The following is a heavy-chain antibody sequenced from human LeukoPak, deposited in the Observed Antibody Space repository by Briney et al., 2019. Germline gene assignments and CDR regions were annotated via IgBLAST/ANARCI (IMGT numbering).Heavy chain of an antibody. J-gene: IGHJ4*02. V-gene: IGHV3-53*01. CDR2: IYSGGST. CDR3: ARGPTELGYFDY. Sequence: PGGSLRLSCAASGFTFSSYAMSWVRQAPGKGLEWVSVIYSGGSTYYADSVKGRFTISRDNSKNTLYLQMNSLRAEDTAVYYCARGPTELGYFDYWGQGTLVTVSS. CDR1: GFTFSSYA. D-gene: IGHD7-27*01.